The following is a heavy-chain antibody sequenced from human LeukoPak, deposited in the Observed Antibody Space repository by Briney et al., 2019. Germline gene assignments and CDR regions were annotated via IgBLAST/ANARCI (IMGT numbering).Heavy chain of an antibody. CDR2: IYSGGGT. V-gene: IGHV3-66*01. J-gene: IGHJ4*02. D-gene: IGHD4-17*01. Sequence: PGGSLRLSCAASGFTFRNTYMNRVRQAPGKGLEWVSVIYSGGGTYYADSVKGRFTISRDNSKNTLYLQMNSLRAEDTAVYYCVRDDRRYGDYGYFDYWGQGTLVTVSS. CDR3: VRDDRRYGDYGYFDY. CDR1: GFTFRNTY.